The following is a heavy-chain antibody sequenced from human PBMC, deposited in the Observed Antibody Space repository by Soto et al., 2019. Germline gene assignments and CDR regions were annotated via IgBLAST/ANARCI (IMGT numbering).Heavy chain of an antibody. CDR3: ARRAYHSYDARDG. CDR2: ISYDGSDK. D-gene: IGHD3-22*01. J-gene: IGHJ6*02. Sequence: QVQLVESGGGVVQPGRSLRLSCAASGFTYSDFALHWVRQAPGKGLEWVAFISYDGSDKYYTDSVKGRFAISRDNSKDTLYLQMNSLRPEDTAVYYCARRAYHSYDARDGWGQGTTVTVSS. CDR1: GFTYSDFA. V-gene: IGHV3-30*09.